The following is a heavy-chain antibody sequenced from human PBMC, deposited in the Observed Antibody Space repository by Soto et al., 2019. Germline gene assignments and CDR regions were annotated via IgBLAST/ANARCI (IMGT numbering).Heavy chain of an antibody. CDR2: ISAHNGDT. V-gene: IGHV1-18*01. D-gene: IGHD3-3*01. CDR1: GYNFANYG. CDR3: ARDAAYNDFWGGVMELYSYNMDV. J-gene: IGHJ6*02. Sequence: QVQLVQSEAEVKKPGASLKVSCRASGYNFANYGISWVRQAPGQGLEWMGWISAHNGDTKYAQKAQRSVTMTADTPTSTAYIEMWSLRSDDTAVYYCARDAAYNDFWGGVMELYSYNMDVWGQGTTVTV.